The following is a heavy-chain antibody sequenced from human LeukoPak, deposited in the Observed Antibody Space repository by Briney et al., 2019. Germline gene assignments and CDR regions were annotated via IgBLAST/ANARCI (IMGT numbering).Heavy chain of an antibody. V-gene: IGHV1-18*01. J-gene: IGHJ6*03. Sequence: ASVKVSCKASGYTFTSYGISWVRQAPGQGLEWMGWISAYNGNTNYAQKLQGRVTMTTDTSTSTAYMELRSLRSDDTAVYYCARDRYCSSTSCYWRGYYYYYMDVWGKGTTVTVSS. CDR3: ARDRYCSSTSCYWRGYYYYYMDV. CDR2: ISAYNGNT. D-gene: IGHD2-2*01. CDR1: GYTFTSYG.